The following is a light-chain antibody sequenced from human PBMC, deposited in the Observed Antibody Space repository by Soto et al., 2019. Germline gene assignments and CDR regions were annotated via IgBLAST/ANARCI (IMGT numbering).Light chain of an antibody. CDR2: EGS. J-gene: IGLJ2*01. Sequence: QSALTQPASVSGSPGQSITISCTGTSSDVGIYNPVSWYQQHPGKAPKLMIYEGSKRPSGVSNRFSGSKSGNTASLTISGLQGEDEADYYCCSYAGSHVVFGGGTKLTVL. CDR3: CSYAGSHVV. CDR1: SSDVGIYNP. V-gene: IGLV2-23*01.